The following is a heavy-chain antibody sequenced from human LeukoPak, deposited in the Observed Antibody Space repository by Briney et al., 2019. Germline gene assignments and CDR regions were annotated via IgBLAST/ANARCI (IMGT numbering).Heavy chain of an antibody. CDR3: ARRGSVVTGPAFDI. J-gene: IGHJ3*02. CDR2: ISGSGGST. Sequence: GGSLRLSCAASGFTFSTYAMSWVRQAPGKGLEWVSAISGSGGSTYYADSVKGRFTISRDNSKNTLYVQMSSLRAEDTAVYYCARRGSVVTGPAFDIWGQGTVVTVSS. D-gene: IGHD2-21*02. CDR1: GFTFSTYA. V-gene: IGHV3-23*01.